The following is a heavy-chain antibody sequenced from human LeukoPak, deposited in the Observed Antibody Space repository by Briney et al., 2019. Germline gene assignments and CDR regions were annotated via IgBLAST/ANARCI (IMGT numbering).Heavy chain of an antibody. J-gene: IGHJ4*02. CDR2: FDPEDGET. D-gene: IGHD1-26*01. V-gene: IGHV1-24*01. CDR3: ATSVGATTGEFYFDY. Sequence: ASVKVSCKVSGYTLTELSMHWVRQAPGKGLEWMGGFDPEDGETIYAQKFQGRVTMTEDTSTDTAYMELSSLRSEDTAVYYCATSVGATTGEFYFDYWGQGTLVTVSS. CDR1: GYTLTELS.